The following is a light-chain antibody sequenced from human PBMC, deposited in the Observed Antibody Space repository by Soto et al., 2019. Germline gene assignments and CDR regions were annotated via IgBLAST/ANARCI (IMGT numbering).Light chain of an antibody. CDR3: LQDYNHPFT. J-gene: IGKJ3*01. Sequence: AIPMTQSPSSLSASVGDRVTITCRASQGIRDDLGWYQQKPGKAPKLLIYAASSLQSGVPSRFSGSGYGTDFTLTISSLQPEDFATYYCLQDYNHPFTFGPGTKVEIK. CDR1: QGIRDD. V-gene: IGKV1-6*01. CDR2: AAS.